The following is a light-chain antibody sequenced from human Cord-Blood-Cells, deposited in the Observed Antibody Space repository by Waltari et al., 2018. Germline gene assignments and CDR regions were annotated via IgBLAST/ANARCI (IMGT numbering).Light chain of an antibody. CDR1: QSVSSN. V-gene: IGKV3-15*01. CDR3: QQYNNWPPRT. CDR2: GAS. J-gene: IGKJ1*01. Sequence: EIVMTQSLATLSVSPGERATLSCRARQSVSSNLAWYQQKPGQAPRLLIYGASTRATGSPARFSGSGSGTEFTLTISSLQSEDFAVYYCQQYNNWPPRTFGQGTKVEIK.